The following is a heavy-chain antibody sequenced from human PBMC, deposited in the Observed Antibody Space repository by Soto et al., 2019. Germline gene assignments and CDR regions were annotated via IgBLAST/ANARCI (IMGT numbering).Heavy chain of an antibody. D-gene: IGHD6-19*01. CDR1: GGSISSSSYY. V-gene: IGHV4-39*01. Sequence: QLQLQASGPGLVKPSETLSLTCTVSGGSISSSSYYWGWIRQPPGKGLEWIGSIYYSGSTYYNPSLKSRVTISVETPKTQLSLDLGSVAAAGTAVYYCAAARSGWSGGGGYFDYWGQGTLVTVSS. J-gene: IGHJ4*02. CDR2: IYYSGST. CDR3: AAARSGWSGGGGYFDY.